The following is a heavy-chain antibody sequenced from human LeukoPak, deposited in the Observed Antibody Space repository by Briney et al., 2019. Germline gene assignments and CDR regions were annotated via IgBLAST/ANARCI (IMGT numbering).Heavy chain of an antibody. J-gene: IGHJ4*02. V-gene: IGHV4-34*01. CDR2: INHSGST. CDR1: GGSFSGYY. D-gene: IGHD3-16*02. Sequence: SETLSLTCAVYGGSFSGYYWSWIRQPPGKGLEWIGEINHSGSTNYNPSLKSRVTMSVDTSKNQFSLKLSSVTAADTAVYYCARGRRSGYDYVWGSCRYRPEDYWGQGTLVTVSS. CDR3: ARGRRSGYDYVWGSCRYRPEDY.